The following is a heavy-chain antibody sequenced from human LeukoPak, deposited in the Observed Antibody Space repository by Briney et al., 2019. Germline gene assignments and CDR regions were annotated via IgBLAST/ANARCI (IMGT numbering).Heavy chain of an antibody. J-gene: IGHJ4*02. CDR3: ARALYSRSWPFDY. CDR2: IYYSGST. Sequence: PSETLSLTCTVSGGSISSGGYYWSWIRQHPGKGLEWIGYIYYSGSTYYNPSLKSRVTISVDTSKNQFSLKLSSVTAADTAVYYCARALYSRSWPFDYWGQGTLVTVSS. CDR1: GGSISSGGYY. D-gene: IGHD6-13*01. V-gene: IGHV4-31*03.